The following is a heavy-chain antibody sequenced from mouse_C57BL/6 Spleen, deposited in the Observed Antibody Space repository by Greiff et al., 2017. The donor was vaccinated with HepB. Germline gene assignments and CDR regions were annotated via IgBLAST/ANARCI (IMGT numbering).Heavy chain of an antibody. D-gene: IGHD4-1*01. V-gene: IGHV3-1*01. Sequence: EVKLVESGPGMVKPSQSLSLTCTVTGYSITSGYDWHWIRHFPGNKLEWMGYISYSGSTNYNPSLKSRISITHDTSKNHFFLKLNSVTTEDTATYYCARGLTGVTWFAYWGQGTLVTVSA. CDR3: ARGLTGVTWFAY. CDR2: ISYSGST. CDR1: GYSITSGYD. J-gene: IGHJ3*01.